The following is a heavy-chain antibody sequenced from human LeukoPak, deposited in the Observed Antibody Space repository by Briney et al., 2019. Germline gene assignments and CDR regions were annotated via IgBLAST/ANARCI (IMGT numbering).Heavy chain of an antibody. V-gene: IGHV3-23*01. D-gene: IGHD3-22*01. CDR1: GFTFSSYA. J-gene: IGHJ4*02. CDR3: AKGVNYYDSSGNDY. CDR2: ISGSGGST. Sequence: GGSLRLSCAASGFTFSSYAMSWVRQAPGKGLEWVSAISGSGGSTYYADSVKGRFTISRDNSKNTLYLQMNSLRAEDTAVYYCAKGVNYYDSSGNDYWGQGTLVTVSS.